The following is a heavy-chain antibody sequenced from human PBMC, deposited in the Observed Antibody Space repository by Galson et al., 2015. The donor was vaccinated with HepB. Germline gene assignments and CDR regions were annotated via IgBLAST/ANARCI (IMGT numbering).Heavy chain of an antibody. V-gene: IGHV3-23*01. Sequence: SLRLSCAVPGFTFSSYAMTWVRQAPGKGLEWVSAISGSGDSTYYADSVKGRFTISRDNSKNTLHLQMNSLRAEDTALYYCAKDRSIAATGMGGYWGQGTLVTVSS. CDR3: AKDRSIAATGMGGY. CDR1: GFTFSSYA. J-gene: IGHJ4*02. D-gene: IGHD6-13*01. CDR2: ISGSGDST.